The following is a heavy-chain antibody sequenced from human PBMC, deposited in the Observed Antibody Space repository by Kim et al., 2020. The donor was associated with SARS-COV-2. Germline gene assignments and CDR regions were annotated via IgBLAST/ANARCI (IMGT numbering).Heavy chain of an antibody. Sequence: SVKVSCKASGGTFSSYAISWVRQAPGQGLDWMGGIISIFGTANYAQKFQGRVTITADESTSTAYMELSSLRSEDTDVYYCARAMWFGIAAAGTRWFDPWGQGTLVTVSS. CDR3: ARAMWFGIAAAGTRWFDP. CDR1: GGTFSSYA. J-gene: IGHJ5*02. CDR2: IISIFGTA. V-gene: IGHV1-69*13. D-gene: IGHD6-13*01.